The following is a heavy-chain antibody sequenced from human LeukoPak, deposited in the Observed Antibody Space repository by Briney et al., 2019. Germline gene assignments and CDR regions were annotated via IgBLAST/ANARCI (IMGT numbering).Heavy chain of an antibody. V-gene: IGHV3-30*04. Sequence: GGSLRLSCAASGFTFSSYAMHWVRQAPGKGLEWVAVISYDGSNKYYADSVKGRFTISRDNSKNTLYLQMNSLRAEDTAVYYALVGVVIQNWLDPWGQGTLVTVSS. D-gene: IGHD3-3*01. CDR1: GFTFSSYA. CDR2: ISYDGSNK. J-gene: IGHJ5*02. CDR3: LVGVVIQNWLDP.